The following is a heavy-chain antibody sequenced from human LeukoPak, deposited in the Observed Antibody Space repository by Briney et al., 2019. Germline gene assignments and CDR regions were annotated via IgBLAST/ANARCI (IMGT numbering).Heavy chain of an antibody. CDR2: IYPGDSDT. J-gene: IGHJ3*02. Sequence: GESLKISCKGSGYSFTSYWIGWVRQMPGKGLEWMGIIYPGDSDTRYGPSFQGQVTISADKSISTAYLQWSSLKASDTAMYYCARPRCGGDCLDAFDIWGQGTMVTVSS. V-gene: IGHV5-51*01. CDR3: ARPRCGGDCLDAFDI. D-gene: IGHD2-21*02. CDR1: GYSFTSYW.